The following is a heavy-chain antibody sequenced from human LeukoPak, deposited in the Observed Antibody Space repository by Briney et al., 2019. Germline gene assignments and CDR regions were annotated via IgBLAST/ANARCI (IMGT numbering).Heavy chain of an antibody. CDR2: IYYSGST. CDR1: GGSISNYY. D-gene: IGHD3-3*01. CDR3: ARGMDDFWSGYYGNYYYGMDV. J-gene: IGHJ6*02. V-gene: IGHV4-59*01. Sequence: SETLSLTCTVSGGSISNYYWSWIRQPPGKGLEWIGYIYYSGSTNYNPSLKSRVTISVDTSKNQFSLKLSSVTAADTAVYYCARGMDDFWSGYYGNYYYGMDVWGQGTTVTVSS.